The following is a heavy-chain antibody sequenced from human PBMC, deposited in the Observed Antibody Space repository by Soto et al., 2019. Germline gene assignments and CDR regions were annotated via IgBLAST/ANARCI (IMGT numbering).Heavy chain of an antibody. D-gene: IGHD3-9*01. Sequence: EVQLVESGGGLVQPGGSLRLSCAASGFTVNSNYMSWVRQAPGKGLEWVSVIYSGGSTYYADSVKGRFTISRDNSNNTLYLQMNRLRAEDTAVYYCARAGASALTTYPDIWGQGTMVTVSS. J-gene: IGHJ3*02. V-gene: IGHV3-66*01. CDR1: GFTVNSNY. CDR3: ARAGASALTTYPDI. CDR2: IYSGGST.